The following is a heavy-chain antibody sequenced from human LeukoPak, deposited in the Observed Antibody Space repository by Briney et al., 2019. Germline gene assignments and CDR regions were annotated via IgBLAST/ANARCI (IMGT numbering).Heavy chain of an antibody. CDR2: INHSGST. CDR1: GGSFSGYY. CDR3: ASCYGYSSGWYHY. J-gene: IGHJ4*01. D-gene: IGHD6-19*01. V-gene: IGHV4-34*01. Sequence: SETLSLTCAVYGGSFSGYYWSWIRQPPGKGLEWIGEINHSGSTDYNPSLKSRVTISVDTSKNQFSLKLSSVTAADTAVYYCASCYGYSSGWYHYWGQEPWSPSPQ.